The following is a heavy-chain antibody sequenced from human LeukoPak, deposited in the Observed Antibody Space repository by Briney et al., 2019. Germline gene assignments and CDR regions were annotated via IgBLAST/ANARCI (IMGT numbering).Heavy chain of an antibody. CDR1: GFTFSSSA. CDR2: ISNNGGYT. V-gene: IGHV3-23*01. Sequence: GGSLRLSCAASGFTFSSSAMSWVRQAPGKGLEWVSAISNNGGYTYYADSVQGRFTISRDNSKSTLCLQMNSLRAEDTAVYYCVKDYDSGGYNNWFDPWGQGTLVTVSS. J-gene: IGHJ5*02. CDR3: VKDYDSGGYNNWFDP. D-gene: IGHD3-22*01.